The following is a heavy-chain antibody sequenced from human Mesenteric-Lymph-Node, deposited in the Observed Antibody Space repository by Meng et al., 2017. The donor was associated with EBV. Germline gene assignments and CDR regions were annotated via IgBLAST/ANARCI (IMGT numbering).Heavy chain of an antibody. CDR3: ATGERSGYVAH. V-gene: IGHV4-34*01. CDR2: INHSGIT. Sequence: QVRLPQWGAGLLKPSETLSLTCAVYGGSFSAYYWSWIRQSPGKGLEWIGEINHSGITNYNPSLKNRVIMSVDKSTNQFSLNLISVTAADTATYYCATGERSGYVAHWGQGTLVTVSS. CDR1: GGSFSAYY. J-gene: IGHJ5*02. D-gene: IGHD5-12*01.